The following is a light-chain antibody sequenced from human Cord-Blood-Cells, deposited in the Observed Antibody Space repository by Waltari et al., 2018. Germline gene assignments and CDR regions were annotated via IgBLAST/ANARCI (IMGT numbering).Light chain of an antibody. CDR2: AAS. Sequence: DIQMPQSPSSVSASLGDRVTITCRASPGISSWLAWYQQRPGKAPKLLIYAASSLQSGVPSRFSGSGSGTDFTITISSLQPEDFATYYCQQANSFPWTFGQGTKVEIK. V-gene: IGKV1-12*01. CDR1: PGISSW. J-gene: IGKJ1*01. CDR3: QQANSFPWT.